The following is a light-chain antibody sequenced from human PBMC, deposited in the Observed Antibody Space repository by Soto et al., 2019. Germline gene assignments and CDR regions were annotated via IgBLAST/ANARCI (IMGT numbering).Light chain of an antibody. CDR1: QSLSTW. CDR3: QQYHSYSWT. Sequence: DVQMTQFPSTLSASVGDRVTITCRASQSLSTWLAWYQQKPGKAPKLLIYDAFSLQSGVPSRFSGSGSGTEFTLTISSLQPDDFATYYCQQYHSYSWTFGQGTKVAIK. CDR2: DAF. J-gene: IGKJ1*01. V-gene: IGKV1-5*01.